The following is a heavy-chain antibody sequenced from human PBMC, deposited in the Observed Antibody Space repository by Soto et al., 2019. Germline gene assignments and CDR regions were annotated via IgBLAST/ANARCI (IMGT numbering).Heavy chain of an antibody. J-gene: IGHJ2*01. CDR1: GYTFYSYG. CDR3: ARASGSIYWYLAL. V-gene: IGHV1-18*01. D-gene: IGHD3-10*01. CDR2: ISAYNDKI. Sequence: QVQLVQSGAEVKTPGASVKVSCKASGYTFYSYGYSWVRQAPGQGLEGMGWISAYNDKIKYSQKVQGRLTMTTATSTKTASMELRSPGSDDTAVYFCARASGSIYWYLALWGRGTLVTGSS.